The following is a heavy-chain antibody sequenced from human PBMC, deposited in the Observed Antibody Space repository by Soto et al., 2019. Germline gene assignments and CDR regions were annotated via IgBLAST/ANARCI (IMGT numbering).Heavy chain of an antibody. D-gene: IGHD3-3*01. CDR3: AAETYYDFWRGYPNFDY. J-gene: IGHJ4*02. CDR2: IVVGSGNT. V-gene: IGHV1-58*01. CDR1: GWTFTSSA. Sequence: SVNVSCKASGWTFTSSAVHWVGQARGQRGEWIGWIVVGSGNTNYAQKFQERDTITRDMSTSTAYMELSSLRSEDTAVYYCAAETYYDFWRGYPNFDYWGQGTLVTVSS.